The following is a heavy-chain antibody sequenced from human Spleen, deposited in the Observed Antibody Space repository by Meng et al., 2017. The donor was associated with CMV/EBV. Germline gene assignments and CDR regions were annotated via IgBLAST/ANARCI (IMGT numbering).Heavy chain of an antibody. J-gene: IGHJ4*02. CDR2: FYHGGST. CDR1: GGSISTSGYY. V-gene: IGHV4-39*07. CDR3: ARARFDY. Sequence: SETLSLTCTVSGGSISTSGYYWGWIRQSPGKGLEWIGSFYHGGSTYYNPSLKSRVAISVDTSKNQFSLKLTSVTAADTAVYYCARARFDYWGQGTLVTVSS.